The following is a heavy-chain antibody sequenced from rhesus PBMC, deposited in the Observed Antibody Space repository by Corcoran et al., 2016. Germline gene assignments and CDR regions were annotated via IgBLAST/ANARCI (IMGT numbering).Heavy chain of an antibody. V-gene: IGHV4-173*01. Sequence: QLQMQESGPGLVKPSETLSLTCAVSGGSISSNYWNWIRQPPGKGLEWIGRISGSGGSTDYNPSLKSRVTISTDTSNKQFSLKLSSVTAADTAVYYCAREYNWNYYFDYWGQGVLVTVSS. D-gene: IGHD1-26*01. CDR2: ISGSGGST. CDR1: GGSISSNY. J-gene: IGHJ4*01. CDR3: AREYNWNYYFDY.